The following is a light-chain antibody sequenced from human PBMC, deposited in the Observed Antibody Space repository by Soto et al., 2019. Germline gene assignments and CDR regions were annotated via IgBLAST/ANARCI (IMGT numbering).Light chain of an antibody. CDR3: CSYAGRDTLYV. Sequence: TPPRARIGVSGESVSISCTQTSNDVGGYNYVSWYQQHPGKVPKLMLYDVSKRPSGVPDRFSGSKSGNTASLTISGLQAEDEADYYCCSYAGRDTLYVFGSGTKVTVL. CDR1: SNDVGGYNY. J-gene: IGLJ1*01. CDR2: DVS. V-gene: IGLV2-11*01.